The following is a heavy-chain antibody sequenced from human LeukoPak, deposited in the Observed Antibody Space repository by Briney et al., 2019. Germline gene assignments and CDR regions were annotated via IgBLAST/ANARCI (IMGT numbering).Heavy chain of an antibody. V-gene: IGHV3-48*01. J-gene: IGHJ4*02. CDR3: ARGLPYYDSSGYRYFDY. Sequence: PSETPSLTCTVSGGSISSYYWSWVRQAPGKGLEWVSYISSSSSTIYYADSVKGRFTISRDNAKNSLYLQMNSLRAEDTAVYYCARGLPYYDSSGYRYFDYWGQGTLVTVSS. CDR1: GGSISSYY. D-gene: IGHD3-22*01. CDR2: ISSSSSTI.